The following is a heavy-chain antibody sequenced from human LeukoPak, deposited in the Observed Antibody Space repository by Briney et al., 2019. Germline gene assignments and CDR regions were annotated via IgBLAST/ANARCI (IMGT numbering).Heavy chain of an antibody. D-gene: IGHD4-17*01. CDR2: IIPILGIA. Sequence: SVKVSCKASGGTFSSYTISWVRQAPGQGLEWMRRIIPILGIANYAQKSQGRVTITADKSTSTAYMELSSLRSEDTAVYYCARDLENGDFDYWGQGTLVTVSS. V-gene: IGHV1-69*04. J-gene: IGHJ4*02. CDR1: GGTFSSYT. CDR3: ARDLENGDFDY.